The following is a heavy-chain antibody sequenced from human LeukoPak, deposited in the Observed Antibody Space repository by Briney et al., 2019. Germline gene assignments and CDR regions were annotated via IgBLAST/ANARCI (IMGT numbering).Heavy chain of an antibody. CDR2: IYYSGST. D-gene: IGHD3-22*01. Sequence: SETLSLTCTVSGGSISSYYWSWIRQPPGKGLEWIGYIYYSGSTNCNPSLRSRVTISVDTSKNQFSLKLSSVTAADTAVYYCARGPNYSSGYHHFDYWGQGTLVTVSS. J-gene: IGHJ4*02. CDR3: ARGPNYSSGYHHFDY. CDR1: GGSISSYY. V-gene: IGHV4-59*01.